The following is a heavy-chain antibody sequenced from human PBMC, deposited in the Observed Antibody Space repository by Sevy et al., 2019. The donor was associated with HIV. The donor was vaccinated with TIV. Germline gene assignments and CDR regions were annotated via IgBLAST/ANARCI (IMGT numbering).Heavy chain of an antibody. D-gene: IGHD3-22*01. V-gene: IGHV3-66*02. CDR1: GFTVSSNY. J-gene: IGHJ4*02. CDR3: ARGLDESSGFYSFDY. Sequence: GGSLRLSCAASGFTVSSNYMSWVRQAPGKGLEWVSVIYSGAGTYYADSVKGRFTISRDNSKSSLYLQMNSLRAEDTALYYCARGLDESSGFYSFDYWGQGTLVTVSS. CDR2: IYSGAGT.